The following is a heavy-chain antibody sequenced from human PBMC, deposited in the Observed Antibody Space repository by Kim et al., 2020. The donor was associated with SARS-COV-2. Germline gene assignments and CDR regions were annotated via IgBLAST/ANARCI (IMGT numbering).Heavy chain of an antibody. CDR1: GGSISSGGYS. D-gene: IGHD3-10*01. V-gene: IGHV4-30-2*01. CDR3: ARGGSGSYYNDQFDY. CDR2: IYHSGST. J-gene: IGHJ4*02. Sequence: SETLSLTCAVSGGSISSGGYSWSWIRQPPGKGLEWIGYIYHSGSTYYNPSLKSRVTISVDRSKNQFSLKLSSVTAADTAVYYCARGGSGSYYNDQFDYWGQGTLVTVSS.